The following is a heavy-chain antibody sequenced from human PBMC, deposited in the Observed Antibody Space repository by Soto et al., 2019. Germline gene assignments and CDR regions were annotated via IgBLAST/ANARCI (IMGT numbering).Heavy chain of an antibody. CDR3: ASKSFSLLIDY. J-gene: IGHJ4*02. Sequence: EVQLVESGGGLVQPGGSLKLSCATSGFTFSDSAIHWVRQASGKGLEWVGRIRSKGSTYATAYAASVKGRFTISRDDSKNTAYLQMNSLKTEDTAVYYCASKSFSLLIDYWGQGTLVTVSS. CDR1: GFTFSDSA. CDR2: IRSKGSTYAT. V-gene: IGHV3-73*01.